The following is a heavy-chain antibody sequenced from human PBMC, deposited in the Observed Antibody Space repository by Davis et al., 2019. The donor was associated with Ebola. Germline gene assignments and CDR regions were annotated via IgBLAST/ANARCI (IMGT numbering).Heavy chain of an antibody. CDR2: IYQRVTT. CDR3: AASKTDWYGSYGVDV. V-gene: IGHV4-30-4*07. J-gene: IGHJ6*02. Sequence: SETLSLTCAVSGGSISSGDYCWSWIRQPPGKGLEWIGYIYQRVTTQYNPSLKSRVTISLDTSKNPLSLKVNSVTAADTAVYYCAASKTDWYGSYGVDVGGLGTAVTVSS. CDR1: GGSISSGDYC. D-gene: IGHD3/OR15-3a*01.